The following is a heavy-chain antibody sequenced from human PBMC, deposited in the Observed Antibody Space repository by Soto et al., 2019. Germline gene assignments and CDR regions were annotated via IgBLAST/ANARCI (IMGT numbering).Heavy chain of an antibody. CDR2: IYYSGST. V-gene: IGHV4-31*03. J-gene: IGHJ5*02. CDR1: GGSIIDSGSFY. Sequence: QVQMQESGPGLVKPSQTLYLTCSVSGGSIIDSGSFYSNWIRQHPGKGLEVIGYIYYSGSTYYKRSLKSRATISLDTSKNQFSLKLTSVTAADTAIYYCARGEVVACNWVDPWGQGTRVTVSS. D-gene: IGHD2-15*01. CDR3: ARGEVVACNWVDP.